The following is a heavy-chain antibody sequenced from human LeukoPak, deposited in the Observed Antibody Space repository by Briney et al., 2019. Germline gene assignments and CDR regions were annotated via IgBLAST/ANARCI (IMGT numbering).Heavy chain of an antibody. D-gene: IGHD3-22*01. V-gene: IGHV3-66*02. CDR1: GFTVEDRF. CDR3: ARDRDDSSVLHYFDY. Sequence: GGSLRLSCAASGFTVEDRFMSWVRQAPGKGLEWVSVLYHGDRTHYADPVKGRFTISRDSSKNTLYLQMQSLRAEDTAVYYCARDRDDSSVLHYFDYWGQGTLVTVSS. CDR2: LYHGDRT. J-gene: IGHJ4*02.